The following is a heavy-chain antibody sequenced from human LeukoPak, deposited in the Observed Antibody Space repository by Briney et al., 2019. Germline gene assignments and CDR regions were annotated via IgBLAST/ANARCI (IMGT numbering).Heavy chain of an antibody. Sequence: PSETLSLTYTVSGGSISSRYYYWGWIRPPRGKGLEWVGSIYYSGRTYYNPSRKSRVTISADTSKNQSSLKLSSVTAADTAVYYCASREISRGSECFQPWGQGTLVTVSS. V-gene: IGHV4-39*01. J-gene: IGHJ1*01. CDR2: IYYSGRT. CDR3: ASREISRGSECFQP. D-gene: IGHD2/OR15-2a*01. CDR1: GGSISSRYYY.